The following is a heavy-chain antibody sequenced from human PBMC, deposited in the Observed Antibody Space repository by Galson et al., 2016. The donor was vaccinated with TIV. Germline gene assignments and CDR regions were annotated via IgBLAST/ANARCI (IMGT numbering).Heavy chain of an antibody. CDR3: ARDSANNFWSGYSSVYGMDV. Sequence: SLRLSCAASGFTFSSYSMNWVRQAPGKGLEWVSYISSSTSTIYYAASVKGRFTISRDNAKNSLYLQVNSLRDEDTAVYYCARDSANNFWSGYSSVYGMDVWGQGTTVTVSS. D-gene: IGHD3-3*01. CDR2: ISSSTSTI. J-gene: IGHJ6*02. V-gene: IGHV3-48*02. CDR1: GFTFSSYS.